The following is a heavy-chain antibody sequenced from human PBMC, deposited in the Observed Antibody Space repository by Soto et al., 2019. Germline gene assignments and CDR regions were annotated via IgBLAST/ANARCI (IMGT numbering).Heavy chain of an antibody. D-gene: IGHD3-22*01. CDR1: GGTFSSYT. V-gene: IGHV1-69*08. Sequence: QVQLVQSGAEVKKPGSSVKVSCKASGGTFSSYTISWVRQAPGQGLEWMGRIIPILGIANYAQKFQGRVTITAEKSTSTAYMELSSLRSEDTAVYYCARDLTLYYYDSSGRGAFDIWGQGPMVTVSS. J-gene: IGHJ3*02. CDR2: IIPILGIA. CDR3: ARDLTLYYYDSSGRGAFDI.